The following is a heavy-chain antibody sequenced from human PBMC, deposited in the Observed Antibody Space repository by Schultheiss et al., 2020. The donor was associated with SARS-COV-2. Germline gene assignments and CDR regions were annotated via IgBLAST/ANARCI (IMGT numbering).Heavy chain of an antibody. J-gene: IGHJ4*02. D-gene: IGHD1-1*01. CDR1: GFSLSTSGVG. CDR3: AREPSYNLSLDY. V-gene: IGHV2-5*01. Sequence: SGPTLVKPTQTLTLTCTFSGFSLSTSGVGVGWIRQPPGKALEWLALIYWNDDKRYSPSLKSRLTITKDTSKNQVVLTMTNMDPVDTATYYCAREPSYNLSLDYWGQGTLVTVSS. CDR2: IYWNDDK.